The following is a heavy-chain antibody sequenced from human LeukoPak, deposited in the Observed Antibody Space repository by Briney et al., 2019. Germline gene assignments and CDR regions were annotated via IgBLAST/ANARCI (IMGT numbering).Heavy chain of an antibody. D-gene: IGHD2-15*01. J-gene: IGHJ4*02. Sequence: GGSLRLSCAASGITVSSNYMNWVRQAPGKGLEWVAIIYSGGSTYYADSVKGRFTISRDNSKNTLYLQMNSLRAEDTAVYYCAREIGGYWGQGTLVTVSS. V-gene: IGHV3-66*01. CDR2: IYSGGST. CDR3: AREIGGY. CDR1: GITVSSNY.